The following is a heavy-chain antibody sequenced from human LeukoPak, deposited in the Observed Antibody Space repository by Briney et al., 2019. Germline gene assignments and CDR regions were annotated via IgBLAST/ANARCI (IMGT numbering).Heavy chain of an antibody. Sequence: PGGSLRLSCAASGFPFSTYSMNWVRQPPGKGLDWVSYISGSSGTIYYADSVKGRFTISRDNAKNSLYLQMNSLRAEDTAVYYCARRSEFGVLYYMDVWGKGTTVTVSS. CDR3: ARRSEFGVLYYMDV. CDR1: GFPFSTYS. V-gene: IGHV3-48*01. J-gene: IGHJ6*03. D-gene: IGHD3-16*01. CDR2: ISGSSGTI.